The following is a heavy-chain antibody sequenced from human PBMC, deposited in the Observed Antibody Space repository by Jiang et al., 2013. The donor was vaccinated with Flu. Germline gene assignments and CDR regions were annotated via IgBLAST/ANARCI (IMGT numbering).Heavy chain of an antibody. CDR3: ARVAASFYYYAMGV. D-gene: IGHD2-15*01. J-gene: IGHJ6*02. Sequence: GPGLVKPSQTLSLTCAVSGDSVTSGGYYWSWVRQHPEKGLEWIGYISYRGSTYYRPPLKSRLTISLDKSKNQFSLKMTSMTAADTAVYYCARVAASFYYYAMGVWGQGTTVIVSS. V-gene: IGHV4-31*02. CDR2: ISYRGST. CDR1: GDSVTSGGYY.